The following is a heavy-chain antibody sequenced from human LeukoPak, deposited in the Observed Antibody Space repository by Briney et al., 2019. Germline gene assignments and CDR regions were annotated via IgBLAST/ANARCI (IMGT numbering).Heavy chain of an antibody. Sequence: GGSLRLSCAASGFTFSSYAMTWVRQAPGKGLEWVAVIWYDGSNKYYADSVKGRLTISRDNSKNTLYLQMNSLRAEDTAVYYCAKASMIVLSEIDYWGQGTLVTVSS. CDR1: GFTFSSYA. CDR3: AKASMIVLSEIDY. D-gene: IGHD3-22*01. V-gene: IGHV3-33*06. J-gene: IGHJ4*02. CDR2: IWYDGSNK.